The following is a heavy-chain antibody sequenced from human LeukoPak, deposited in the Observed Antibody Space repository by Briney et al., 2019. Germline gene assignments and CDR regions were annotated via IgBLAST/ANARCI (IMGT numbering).Heavy chain of an antibody. V-gene: IGHV3-64*01. J-gene: IGHJ4*02. CDR2: ISCNGGST. CDR3: ARGGGYCSVDSCYGIDY. D-gene: IGHD2-15*01. CDR1: GFTFSSYE. Sequence: PGGSLRLSCAASGFTFSSYEMHWVRQAPGKGLEYVSTISCNGGSTYYANSVKGRFTISRDNSKNTLYHQMGSLRAEDMAVYYCARGGGYCSVDSCYGIDYWGQGTLVTVSS.